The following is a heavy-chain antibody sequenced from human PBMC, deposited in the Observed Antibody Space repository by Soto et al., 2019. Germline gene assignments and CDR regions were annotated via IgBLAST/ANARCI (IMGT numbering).Heavy chain of an antibody. CDR1: GGSISSTTYY. D-gene: IGHD2-15*01. J-gene: IGHJ4*02. CDR2: LYYSGST. V-gene: IGHV4-39*01. Sequence: SETLSLTCTVSGGSISSTTYYWGWIRQPPGKGLEWIGSLYYSGSTYYNPSLKGRVTISVDTSKNQFSLKLSSVTAADTAVYYCASTFSYCSGGSCYFPDFDYWGQGTPVTVSS. CDR3: ASTFSYCSGGSCYFPDFDY.